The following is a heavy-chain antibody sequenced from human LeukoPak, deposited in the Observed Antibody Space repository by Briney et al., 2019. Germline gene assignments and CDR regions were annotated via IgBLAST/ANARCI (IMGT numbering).Heavy chain of an antibody. CDR2: IIPIFGTA. D-gene: IGHD3-22*01. CDR1: RGTFSSYA. CDR3: ARDREYYHDSSGYYSYNWFDP. Sequence: SVKVSCKASRGTFSSYAISWVRQAPGQGLEWMGGIIPIFGTANYAQKFQGTVTITADESTSTAYMELSSLRSEDTAVYYCARDREYYHDSSGYYSYNWFDPWGQGTLVTVSS. J-gene: IGHJ5*02. V-gene: IGHV1-69*01.